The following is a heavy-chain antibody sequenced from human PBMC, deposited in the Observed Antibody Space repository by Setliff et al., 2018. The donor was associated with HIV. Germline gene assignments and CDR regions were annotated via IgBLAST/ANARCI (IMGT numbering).Heavy chain of an antibody. V-gene: IGHV4-31*03. J-gene: IGHJ6*03. D-gene: IGHD3-22*01. Sequence: SETLSLTCTVSGGSISSGGYFWCWIRQLPGKGLEWIGYIYYSGSTFYNPSLKSRVSISVDTAKNQFSLKLTSVTAADTAVYYCARAEGYYDYSGNPGRYYYYYMDDWGKGTTVTVSS. CDR1: GGSISSGGYF. CDR2: IYYSGST. CDR3: ARAEGYYDYSGNPGRYYYYYMDD.